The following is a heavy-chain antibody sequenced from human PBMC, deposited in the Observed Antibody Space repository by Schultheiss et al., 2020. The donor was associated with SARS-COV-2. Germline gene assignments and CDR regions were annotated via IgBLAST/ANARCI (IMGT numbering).Heavy chain of an antibody. Sequence: GGSLRLSCGASGFTFSAHYMSWIRQSPGKGLEWVAYISGSGDYINYADSVKGRFTIFRNNANNSLYLQMSSLRADDTALYYCAATTGYYTNVDYWGQGTLVTFSS. CDR2: ISGSGDYI. J-gene: IGHJ4*02. D-gene: IGHD3/OR15-3a*01. CDR1: GFTFSAHY. V-gene: IGHV3-11*06. CDR3: AATTGYYTNVDY.